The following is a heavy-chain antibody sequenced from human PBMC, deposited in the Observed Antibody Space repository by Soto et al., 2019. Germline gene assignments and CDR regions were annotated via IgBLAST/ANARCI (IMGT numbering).Heavy chain of an antibody. CDR1: GGSISGYY. J-gene: IGHJ6*02. V-gene: IGHV4-59*01. CDR3: ARDLWGYCGTDCYPLDV. D-gene: IGHD2-21*02. Sequence: SETLSLTCTVSGGSISGYYWSWIRQPPGKGLEWIGYMYNTGSTVYNPSFKSRVTVSVDTSKNQFSLKLNSVTAADTAVYYCARDLWGYCGTDCYPLDVWGQGTTVT. CDR2: MYNTGST.